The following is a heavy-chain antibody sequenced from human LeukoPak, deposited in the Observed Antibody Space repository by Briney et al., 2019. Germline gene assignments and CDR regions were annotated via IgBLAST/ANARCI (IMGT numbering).Heavy chain of an antibody. CDR1: GGTFSSYA. J-gene: IGHJ4*02. CDR3: ATELRWKDH. D-gene: IGHD4-23*01. V-gene: IGHV1-8*02. Sequence: ASVKVSCKASGGTFSSYAISWVRQAPGQGLEWMGYMKPNSGNTGYAQKFQSRVTMTRDTSISTAYMELSSLTSEDTAVYYCATELRWKDHWGQGTLVTVSS. CDR2: MKPNSGNT.